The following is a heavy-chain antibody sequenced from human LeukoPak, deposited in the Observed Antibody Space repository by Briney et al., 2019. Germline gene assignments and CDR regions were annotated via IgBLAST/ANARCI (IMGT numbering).Heavy chain of an antibody. CDR3: ARSILAAAGTMAFDI. CDR1: GYSFSRYG. D-gene: IGHD6-13*01. CDR2: INTNTGIP. V-gene: IGHV7-4-1*02. Sequence: ASVKVSCKASGYSFSRYGLNWVRQAPGQRLEWMGWINTNTGIPTYAQAFTGRFVFSLDTSVSTAYLQITTLKSDDTAMYYCARSILAAAGTMAFDIWGQGTMVTVSS. J-gene: IGHJ3*02.